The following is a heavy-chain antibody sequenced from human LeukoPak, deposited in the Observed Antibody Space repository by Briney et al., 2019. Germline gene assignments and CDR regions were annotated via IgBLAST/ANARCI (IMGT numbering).Heavy chain of an antibody. CDR2: IIPIFGIA. CDR1: GGTFSSYA. V-gene: IGHV1-69*04. CDR3: AREQDYYDSSGYYTY. D-gene: IGHD3-22*01. Sequence: SVKVSCKASGGTFSSYAISWVRQAPGQGLEWMGRIIPIFGIANYAQKFQGRVTITADKSTSTAYMELSSLRSEDTAVYYCAREQDYYDSSGYYTYWGQGTLVTVSS. J-gene: IGHJ4*02.